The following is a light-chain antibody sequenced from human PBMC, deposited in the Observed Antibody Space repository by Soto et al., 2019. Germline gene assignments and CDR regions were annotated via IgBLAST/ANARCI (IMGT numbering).Light chain of an antibody. CDR2: WTS. J-gene: IGKJ4*01. CDR1: QSVLYSSNNKNY. CDR3: QQYYSTPLT. V-gene: IGKV4-1*01. Sequence: DIVMTQSPDSLAVSLGERATINCKSSQSVLYSSNNKNYLAWYQQKPGQTPKLLIYWTSNRESGVPDRFSGSGSGTDFTLTISSLQAEDAAVYYCQQYYSTPLTFGGGTKVEIK.